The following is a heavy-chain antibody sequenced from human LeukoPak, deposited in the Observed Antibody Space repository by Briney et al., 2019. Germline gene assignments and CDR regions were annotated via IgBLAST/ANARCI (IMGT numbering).Heavy chain of an antibody. J-gene: IGHJ4*02. V-gene: IGHV3-30*02. Sequence: PGGSLRLSCAASGFTFSSYGMHWVRQAPGKGLEWVAFIRYDGSNKYYADSVEGRFTISRDNSKNTLYLQMNSLRAEDTAVYYCAKAANYYDSSGYEYWGQGTLVTVSS. D-gene: IGHD3-22*01. CDR1: GFTFSSYG. CDR3: AKAANYYDSSGYEY. CDR2: IRYDGSNK.